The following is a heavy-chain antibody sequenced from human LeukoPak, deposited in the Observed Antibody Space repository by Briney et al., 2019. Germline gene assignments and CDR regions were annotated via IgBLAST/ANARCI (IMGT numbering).Heavy chain of an antibody. CDR1: GYSFTSYW. J-gene: IGHJ3*02. Sequence: KPGESLKISCKGSGYSFTSYWIGWVRQMPGKGLEWMGIIYPGDSDTRYSPSFQGQVTISADKSISTAYLQWSSLKASDTAMYYCARHWSSGWYGYDAFDIWGQGTMVTVSS. CDR2: IYPGDSDT. CDR3: ARHWSSGWYGYDAFDI. D-gene: IGHD6-19*01. V-gene: IGHV5-51*01.